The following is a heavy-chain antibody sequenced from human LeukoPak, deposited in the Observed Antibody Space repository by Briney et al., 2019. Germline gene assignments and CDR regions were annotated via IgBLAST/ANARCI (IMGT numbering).Heavy chain of an antibody. CDR2: ISYDGSNK. CDR3: ANVFGDSSADFWSDYAQTYYYYGMDV. D-gene: IGHD3-3*01. Sequence: GGSLRLSCAASGFTFSSYGMHWVRQAPGKGLEWVAVISYDGSNKYYADSVKGRFTISRDNSKNTLYLQMNSLRAEDTAVYYCANVFGDSSADFWSDYAQTYYYYGMDVWGQGTTVTVSS. J-gene: IGHJ6*02. V-gene: IGHV3-30*18. CDR1: GFTFSSYG.